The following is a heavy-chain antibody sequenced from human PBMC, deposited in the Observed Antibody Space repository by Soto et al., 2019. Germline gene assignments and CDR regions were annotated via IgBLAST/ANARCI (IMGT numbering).Heavy chain of an antibody. CDR3: AEARRYDTLTGSFCYFDF. CDR2: ISGGGENT. Sequence: GGSLRLSCTGSKFTFRILAMTWVRHAPGKGLEWVSTISGGGENTYYADAVKGRFAVSRDNSKSTVDLQLDSLRVEDTALYYCAEARRYDTLTGSFCYFDFWAQGAPVTVSS. V-gene: IGHV3-23*01. CDR1: KFTFRILA. D-gene: IGHD3-9*01. J-gene: IGHJ5*01.